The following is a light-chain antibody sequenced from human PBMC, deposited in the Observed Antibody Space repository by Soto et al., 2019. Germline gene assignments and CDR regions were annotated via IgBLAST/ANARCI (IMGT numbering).Light chain of an antibody. CDR1: SSDVGGYNY. J-gene: IGLJ2*01. Sequence: QSALTQPRSVSGSPGQSVTISCTGTSSDVGGYNYVSWYQQHSGKAPKLIIYDVSKRPSGVPDRFSGSKSGNTASLTISGLQAEDEADFHCCSYAGSYTYVVFGGGTKVTVL. V-gene: IGLV2-11*01. CDR3: CSYAGSYTYVV. CDR2: DVS.